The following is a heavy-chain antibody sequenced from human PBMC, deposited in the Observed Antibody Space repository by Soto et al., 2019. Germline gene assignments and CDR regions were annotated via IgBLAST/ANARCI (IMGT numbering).Heavy chain of an antibody. V-gene: IGHV4-59*12. Sequence: PSQSRSLTWTLAGGSISRYYWSWIRQPPGKGMEWIRYIYYSASNKYNPSLKSRVTISVDTSKNQFSLKLSSVNAADTDVYSCARIRAGNPSHLYNWFDPWGQGTMVTVSS. CDR1: GGSISRYY. D-gene: IGHD3-10*01. CDR2: IYYSASN. CDR3: ARIRAGNPSHLYNWFDP. J-gene: IGHJ5*02.